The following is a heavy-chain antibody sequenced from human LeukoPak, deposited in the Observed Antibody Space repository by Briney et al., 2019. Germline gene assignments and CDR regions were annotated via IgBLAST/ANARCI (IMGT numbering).Heavy chain of an antibody. CDR3: ARDPGDNSGYYDAFQH. V-gene: IGHV3-30*04. J-gene: IGHJ1*01. Sequence: GRSLRLSCAAYGFTFSSYAMHWVRQAPGKGLEWVAVISYDGSNKYYADSVKGRFTISRDNSKNTLYLQMNSLRAEDTAVYYCARDPGDNSGYYDAFQHWGQGTLVTVSS. D-gene: IGHD3-22*01. CDR1: GFTFSSYA. CDR2: ISYDGSNK.